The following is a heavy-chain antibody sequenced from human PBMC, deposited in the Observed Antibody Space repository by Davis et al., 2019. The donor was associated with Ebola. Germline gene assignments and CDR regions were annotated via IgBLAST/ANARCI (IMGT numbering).Heavy chain of an antibody. CDR1: GFTFSSSA. CDR2: IGGGGGSI. V-gene: IGHV3-23*01. Sequence: GGSLRLSCAASGFTFSSSAMGWGRQAPGKGLEWVSSIGGGGGSIYYADSVKGRFTISRDNSKNTLYLQMNSLRAEDTAVYYCAKDRGYDFWSGTPSWFDPWGQGTLVTVSS. CDR3: AKDRGYDFWSGTPSWFDP. D-gene: IGHD3-3*01. J-gene: IGHJ5*02.